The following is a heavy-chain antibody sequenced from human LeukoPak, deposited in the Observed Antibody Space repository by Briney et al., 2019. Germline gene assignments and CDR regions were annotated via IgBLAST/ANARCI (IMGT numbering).Heavy chain of an antibody. CDR2: ISSSSSYI. J-gene: IGHJ4*02. V-gene: IGHV3-21*01. CDR3: ARELFGVARSYFDY. CDR1: GFTFSSYS. Sequence: GGSLRLSCAASGFTFSSYSMNWVRQAPGKGLEWVSSISSSSSYIYYADSVKGRFTISRDNAKNSLYLQMNSLRAEDTAVYYCARELFGVARSYFDYWGQGTLVTVSS. D-gene: IGHD3-3*01.